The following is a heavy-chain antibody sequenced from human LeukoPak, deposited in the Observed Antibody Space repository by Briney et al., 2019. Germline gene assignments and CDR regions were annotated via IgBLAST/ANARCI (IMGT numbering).Heavy chain of an antibody. Sequence: GGSLRFSGAASGFTFSRIAMTWVRQVPGKGLKGASGISGSGGSTYYADSVKGRFTISRDNSKNTLYLQMNSLRAEDTAVYYCAKDLGDGDYSLDGFDIWGQGTTVTVSS. D-gene: IGHD4-17*01. CDR2: ISGSGGST. J-gene: IGHJ3*02. CDR3: AKDLGDGDYSLDGFDI. CDR1: GFTFSRIA. V-gene: IGHV3-23*01.